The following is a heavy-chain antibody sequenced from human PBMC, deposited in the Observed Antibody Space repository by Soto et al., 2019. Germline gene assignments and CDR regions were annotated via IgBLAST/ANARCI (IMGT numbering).Heavy chain of an antibody. J-gene: IGHJ3*02. Sequence: QVQLVESGGGVVQPGRSLRLSCAASGFTFSSYAMHWVRQAPGKGLEWVAVISYDGSNKYYADSVKGRFTISRDNSKNTLYLQMNSLRAEDTAVYYCARDRGDAFDIWGQGKMVTVSS. V-gene: IGHV3-30-3*01. CDR1: GFTFSSYA. CDR3: ARDRGDAFDI. CDR2: ISYDGSNK.